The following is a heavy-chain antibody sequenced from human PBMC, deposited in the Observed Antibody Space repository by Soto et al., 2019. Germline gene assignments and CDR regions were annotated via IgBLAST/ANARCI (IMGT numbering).Heavy chain of an antibody. V-gene: IGHV5-10-1*01. Sequence: EVQLVQSGAEVKKPGESLRISCKGSGYSFTIYWISWVRQMPGKGLEWMGWIDSSDSYINYSPSFEGHVTISVDKSISTAYLQWSSLKASDTAMYYCARHGPIGTYGMDVWGQGTMVTVSS. CDR1: GYSFTIYW. D-gene: IGHD2-8*01. J-gene: IGHJ6*02. CDR2: IDSSDSYI. CDR3: ARHGPIGTYGMDV.